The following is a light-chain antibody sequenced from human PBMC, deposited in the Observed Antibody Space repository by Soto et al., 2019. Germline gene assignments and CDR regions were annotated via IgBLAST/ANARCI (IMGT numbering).Light chain of an antibody. J-gene: IGKJ4*01. CDR2: GAS. CDR1: QSVSNNY. Sequence: ENVLTQSPDTLSLSPGDRASLSCRASQSVSNNYLAWHQQRPGQAPRLLIFGASNRATGVPDRFTGSASGTDFTLTISRLQPEDFAVYFCQQYASSPVTFGGGTKLEI. V-gene: IGKV3-20*01. CDR3: QQYASSPVT.